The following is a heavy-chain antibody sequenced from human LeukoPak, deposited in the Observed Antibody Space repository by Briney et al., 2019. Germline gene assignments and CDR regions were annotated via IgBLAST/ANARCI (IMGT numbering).Heavy chain of an antibody. Sequence: GGSLRLSCAASAITFSTYAMSWVRQAPGKGLECVSVISGGAGSTYYADSVKGRITISRDNSKNALFLQMTSLRAEDTAVYYCARVGAAGTYFDYWGQGTLVTVSS. CDR3: ARVGAAGTYFDY. CDR1: AITFSTYA. D-gene: IGHD6-13*01. J-gene: IGHJ4*02. V-gene: IGHV3-23*01. CDR2: ISGGAGST.